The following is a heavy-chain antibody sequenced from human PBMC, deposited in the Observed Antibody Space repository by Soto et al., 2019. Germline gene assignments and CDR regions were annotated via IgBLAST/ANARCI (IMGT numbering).Heavy chain of an antibody. CDR1: GGSISSSSYY. V-gene: IGHV4-39*01. D-gene: IGHD2-15*01. CDR2: IYYSGST. Sequence: PSETLSLTCTVSGGSISSSSYYWGWIRQPPGKGLEWIGSIYYSGSTYYNPSLKSRVTISVDTSKNQFSLKLSSVTAADTAVYYCASLPYCSGGSCYSVDWFDPWGQGTLVTVSS. CDR3: ASLPYCSGGSCYSVDWFDP. J-gene: IGHJ5*02.